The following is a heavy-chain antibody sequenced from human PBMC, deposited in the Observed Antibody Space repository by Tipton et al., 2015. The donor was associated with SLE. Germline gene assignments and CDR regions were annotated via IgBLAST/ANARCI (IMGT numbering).Heavy chain of an antibody. CDR1: GGSISSSSYY. CDR3: ASQSPWAAAPYYGMDV. Sequence: TLSLTCTVSGGSISSSSYYWGWIRQPPGKGLEWIGSIYYSGSPYYNPSLKSRFPISVDTSKNQFSLKLSSVTAADPAVYYCASQSPWAAAPYYGMDVWGQGTTVTVSS. D-gene: IGHD6-13*01. J-gene: IGHJ6*02. CDR2: IYYSGSP. V-gene: IGHV4-39*07.